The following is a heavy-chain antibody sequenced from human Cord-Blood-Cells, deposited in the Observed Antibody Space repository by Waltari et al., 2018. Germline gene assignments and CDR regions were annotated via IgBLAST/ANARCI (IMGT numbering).Heavy chain of an antibody. Sequence: QVQLQESGPGLVKTSETLSLTCTVSGGSVSSGSYYWSWIRQHPGKGLEWIGYVDFSGDTDSNACRKSRCTISLAASKNQCSLELRAGTAADTAVYYCARGGGYYYDSSGYSEYVQHWGQGTLVTVSS. V-gene: IGHV4-61*01. J-gene: IGHJ1*01. CDR1: GGSVSSGSYY. D-gene: IGHD3-22*01. CDR2: VDFSGDT. CDR3: ARGGGYYYDSSGYSEYVQH.